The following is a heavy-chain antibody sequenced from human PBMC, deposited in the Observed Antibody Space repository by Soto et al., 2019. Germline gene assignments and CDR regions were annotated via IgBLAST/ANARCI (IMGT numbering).Heavy chain of an antibody. V-gene: IGHV4-4*07. CDR2: IDTSGST. J-gene: IGHJ4*02. D-gene: IGHD3-3*01. CDR3: ARGGQDFWSGPFDY. Sequence: LRLSCVASGFNFSYNAMSWVRQPPGKGLEWIGRIDTSGSTNYNPSLKSRVTMSVDTSKQEFSLRLSSVTAADTALYYCARGGQDFWSGPFDYWGRGALVTVSS. CDR1: GFNFSYNA.